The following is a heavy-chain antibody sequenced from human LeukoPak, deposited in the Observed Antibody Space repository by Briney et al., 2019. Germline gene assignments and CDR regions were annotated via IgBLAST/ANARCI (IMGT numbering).Heavy chain of an antibody. D-gene: IGHD2-15*01. J-gene: IGHJ4*02. CDR3: ASRYCSGGSCGGLD. V-gene: IGHV4-31*03. Sequence: SETLSLTCTVSGGSISSGGYYWSWIRPHPGKGLEWIGYIYYSGSTYYNPSLKSRVTISVDTSKNQFSLKLSSVTAADTAVYYCASRYCSGGSCGGLDWGQGTLVTVSS. CDR1: GGSISSGGYY. CDR2: IYYSGST.